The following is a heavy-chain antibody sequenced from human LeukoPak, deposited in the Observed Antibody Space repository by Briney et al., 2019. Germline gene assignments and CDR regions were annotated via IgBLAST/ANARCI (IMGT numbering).Heavy chain of an antibody. J-gene: IGHJ4*02. CDR1: GFTFYDYA. D-gene: IGHD6-19*01. Sequence: SGRSLRLSCAASGFTFYDYAMHWVRQAPGKGLEWVSGISWNSGSIGYADSVKGRFTISRDNAKNSLYLQMNSLRAEDTAVYYCARGRPLLYSSGWSSDYWGQGALVTVSS. CDR3: ARGRPLLYSSGWSSDY. CDR2: ISWNSGSI. V-gene: IGHV3-9*01.